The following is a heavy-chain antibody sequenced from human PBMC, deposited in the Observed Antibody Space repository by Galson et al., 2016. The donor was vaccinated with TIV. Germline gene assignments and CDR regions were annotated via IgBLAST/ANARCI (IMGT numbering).Heavy chain of an antibody. Sequence: SLRLSCAASRFSFHTYWMSWLRQAPGKGLEWVASINDGGSEKDYVDSVKGRFTISRDNAQTSLYLQMDSLRAEDTAAYYCARMLFDIVQAPAATLTGYFDPWGQGTLVTVSS. V-gene: IGHV3-7*01. CDR1: RFSFHTYW. D-gene: IGHD2-2*01. CDR2: INDGGSEK. CDR3: ARMLFDIVQAPAATLTGYFDP. J-gene: IGHJ5*02.